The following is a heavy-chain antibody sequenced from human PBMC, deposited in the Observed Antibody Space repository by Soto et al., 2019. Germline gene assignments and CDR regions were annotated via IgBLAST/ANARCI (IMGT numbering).Heavy chain of an antibody. J-gene: IGHJ3*02. D-gene: IGHD3-10*01. Sequence: QVQLQESGPRLVKSSETLSLVCSVSGDSIIRSFWGWIRQSPGKGLQYSGYISDSGVTDYDPSLMSRVTIPVATSKNQFSRKLTCVTAADTAVYYCARGAGDFSGPDSFDIWGQGTMVTVSS. V-gene: IGHV4-59*01. CDR2: ISDSGVT. CDR1: GDSIIRSF. CDR3: ARGAGDFSGPDSFDI.